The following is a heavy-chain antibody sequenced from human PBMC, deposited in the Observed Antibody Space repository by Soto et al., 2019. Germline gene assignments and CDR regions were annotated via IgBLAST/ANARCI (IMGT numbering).Heavy chain of an antibody. CDR3: ARGVVSSPPGX. J-gene: IGHJ4*02. CDR1: GGSISVYY. V-gene: IGHV4-59*01. Sequence: SDTLSLTFTISGGSISVYYWSWIRQSPGQGLEWIVYIYDSGSPYYNPSLKTRVTISADTSKNQISLKLTSATAADTAVYFCARGVVSSPPGXWGRGTLVPVSX. CDR2: IYDSGSP. D-gene: IGHD2-8*02.